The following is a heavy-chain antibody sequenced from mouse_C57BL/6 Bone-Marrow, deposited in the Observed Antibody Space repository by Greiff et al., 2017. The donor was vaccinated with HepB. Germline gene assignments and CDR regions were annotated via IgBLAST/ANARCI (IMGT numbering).Heavy chain of an antibody. CDR1: GYTFTSYW. Sequence: VQLQQSGAELVMPGASVKLSCKASGYTFTSYWMHWVKQRPGQGLEWIGEIDPSDSYTNYNQKFKGKSTLTVDKSSSTAYMQLSSLTSEDSAVYYCARKGGGTLAYWGQGTLVTVSA. CDR2: IDPSDSYT. D-gene: IGHD1-1*02. J-gene: IGHJ3*01. V-gene: IGHV1-69*01. CDR3: ARKGGGTLAY.